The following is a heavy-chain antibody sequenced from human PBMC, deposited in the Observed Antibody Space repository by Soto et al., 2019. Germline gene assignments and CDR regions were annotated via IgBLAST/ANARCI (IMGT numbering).Heavy chain of an antibody. CDR1: GYTFTSYA. D-gene: IGHD3-3*02. CDR2: INAGNGNT. V-gene: IGHV1-3*01. CDR3: AREEPAFRTTGMDV. J-gene: IGHJ6*02. Sequence: ASVKVSCKAAGYTFTSYAMHWVRQATGQRLEWMGWINAGNGNTKYSQKFQGRVTITRDTSASTAYMELSSLRSEDTAVYYCAREEPAFRTTGMDVWGQGTTVTVSS.